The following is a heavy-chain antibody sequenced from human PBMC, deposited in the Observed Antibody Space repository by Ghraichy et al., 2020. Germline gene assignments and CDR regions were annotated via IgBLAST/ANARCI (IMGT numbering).Heavy chain of an antibody. V-gene: IGHV3-48*02. CDR2: ISDSSSTI. CDR1: GFMFGSYS. J-gene: IGHJ5*01. D-gene: IGHD2-15*01. CDR3: SRDVKYCSGGNCNSKRFDS. Sequence: GGSLRLSCAASGFMFGSYSMNWFRQAPGKGLEWVSYISDSSSTIYYADSVKGRFTISRDNAKNSLYLQMNSLRDEDTAVYFCSRDVKYCSGGNCNSKRFDSWGQGTLVTVSS.